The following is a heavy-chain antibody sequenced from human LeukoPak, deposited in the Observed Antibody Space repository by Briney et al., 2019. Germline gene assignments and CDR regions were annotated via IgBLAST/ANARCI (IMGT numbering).Heavy chain of an antibody. CDR3: ARFTTVRGVDY. CDR2: IYYSGST. CDR1: GGSISSGGYY. Sequence: PSETLSLTCAVSGGSISSGGYYWSWIRQHPGKGLEWIGYIYYSGSTYYNPSLKSRVTTSVDTSKNQFSLKLTSVTAADTAVYYCARFTTVRGVDYWGQGTLVTVSS. J-gene: IGHJ4*02. D-gene: IGHD3-10*01. V-gene: IGHV4-31*11.